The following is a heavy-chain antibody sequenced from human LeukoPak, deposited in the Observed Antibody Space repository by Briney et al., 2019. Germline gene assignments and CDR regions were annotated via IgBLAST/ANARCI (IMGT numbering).Heavy chain of an antibody. Sequence: SETLSLTCSVSGGSISPYYWSWIRQPPGKGLEWIGYIYYSGTTNYNPSLQSRVTISVATSKNQFSLKLSSVTAADTALYYCARHAARLVGYYGMDVWGQGTTVTVSS. CDR1: GGSISPYY. J-gene: IGHJ6*02. D-gene: IGHD6-19*01. CDR3: ARHAARLVGYYGMDV. CDR2: IYYSGTT. V-gene: IGHV4-59*01.